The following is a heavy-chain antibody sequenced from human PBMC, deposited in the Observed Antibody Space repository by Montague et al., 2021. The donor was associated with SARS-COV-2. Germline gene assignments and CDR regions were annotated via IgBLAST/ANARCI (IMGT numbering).Heavy chain of an antibody. D-gene: IGHD5-18*01. CDR2: IXXXXDX. Sequence: VTPTQTLTLTCTFSGFSLSTSGMCVSWIRQPPGKALEWLAVIXXXXDXSYSTSLKTRLTISKDTSNNQVVLTMTNMDPVGTATYYCARMPDQVWLDYWGQGILVTVSS. CDR3: ARMPDQVWLDY. J-gene: IGHJ4*02. CDR1: GFSLSTSGMC. V-gene: IGHV2-70*01.